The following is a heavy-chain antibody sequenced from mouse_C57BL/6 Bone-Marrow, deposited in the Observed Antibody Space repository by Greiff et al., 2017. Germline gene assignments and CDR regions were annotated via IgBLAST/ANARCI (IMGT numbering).Heavy chain of an antibody. CDR2: IYPGSGST. J-gene: IGHJ1*03. V-gene: IGHV1-55*01. Sequence: QVQLQQPGAELVKPGASVKMSCKASGYTFTSYWITWVKQRPGQGLEWIGDIYPGSGSTNYNEKFKSKATLTVDKSSSTAYMQLSILTSEDSSVYDGARPDYSNYWYFDVGGTGTTVTVSS. CDR1: GYTFTSYW. D-gene: IGHD2-5*01. CDR3: ARPDYSNYWYFDV.